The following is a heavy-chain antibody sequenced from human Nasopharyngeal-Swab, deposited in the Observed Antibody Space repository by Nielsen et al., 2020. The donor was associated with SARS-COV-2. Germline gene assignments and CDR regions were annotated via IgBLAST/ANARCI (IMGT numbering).Heavy chain of an antibody. CDR1: GYSISSGYY. CDR2: INHSGST. CDR3: ASGHIVATSYYFDY. Sequence: SQTLSLTCAVSGYSISSGYYWSWIRQPPGKGLEWIGEINHSGSTNYNPSLKSRVTISVDTSKNQFSLKLSSVTAADTAVYYCASGHIVATSYYFDYWGQGTLFTVS. V-gene: IGHV4-34*01. J-gene: IGHJ4*02. D-gene: IGHD5-12*01.